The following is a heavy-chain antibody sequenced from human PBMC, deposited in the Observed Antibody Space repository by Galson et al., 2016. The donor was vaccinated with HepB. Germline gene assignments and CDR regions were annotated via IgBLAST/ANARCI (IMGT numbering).Heavy chain of an antibody. J-gene: IGHJ4*02. D-gene: IGHD3-22*01. CDR1: GGTFSGYT. CDR3: ASAYVSSGRYPRKIFHY. V-gene: IGHV1-69*13. CDR2: IDPLSGTA. Sequence: SVKVSCKASGGTFSGYTINWLRHAPGQGLEWMGGIDPLSGTADYAQKFQARVTINADESTTIGYMELSSLTSEDTAIYYCASAYVSSGRYPRKIFHYWGQGTLVAVAS.